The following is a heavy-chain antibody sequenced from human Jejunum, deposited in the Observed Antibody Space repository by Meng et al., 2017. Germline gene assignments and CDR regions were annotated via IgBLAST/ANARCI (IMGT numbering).Heavy chain of an antibody. D-gene: IGHD4-17*01. CDR1: GFTFSDHA. Sequence: EVQLVRLGEGLAQPGGARGLSCETSGFTFSDHAMDWVRQAPGKGLEWVGRSRSKSGGHTTQYAASVRGRFTISRDQSKDSLYLQMSSLKTEDTAVYYCIWMTTTTTVDFWGPGTLVTVSS. V-gene: IGHV3-72*01. CDR3: IWMTTTTTVDF. CDR2: SRSKSGGHTT. J-gene: IGHJ4*02.